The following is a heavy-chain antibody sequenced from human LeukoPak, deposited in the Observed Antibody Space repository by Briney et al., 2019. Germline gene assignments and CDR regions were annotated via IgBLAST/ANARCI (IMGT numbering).Heavy chain of an antibody. D-gene: IGHD3-16*01. CDR1: GYTFTRYG. Sequence: ASVKVSCKASGYTFTRYGISWVRQAPGQGLEWMGWISAYNGNTNYAQKLQGRVTMTTDTSTSTAYMELRSLSSDDTAVYYCARGRQLHLGELFPFAKFFQPWGQGTLVTVFS. J-gene: IGHJ1*01. V-gene: IGHV1-18*01. CDR3: ARGRQLHLGELFPFAKFFQP. CDR2: ISAYNGNT.